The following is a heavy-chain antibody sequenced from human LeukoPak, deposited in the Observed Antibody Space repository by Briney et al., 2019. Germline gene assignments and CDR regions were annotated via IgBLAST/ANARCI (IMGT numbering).Heavy chain of an antibody. Sequence: PGGSLRLSCAASGFTFGNYDMHWVRQTTGKGLEWVSAIGTAGDTYYPGSVKGRFTISRENAKNSLYLQMNSLRAGDTAVYYCARDYYYGMDAWGQGTTVTVSS. J-gene: IGHJ6*02. V-gene: IGHV3-13*01. CDR3: ARDYYYGMDA. CDR2: IGTAGDT. CDR1: GFTFGNYD.